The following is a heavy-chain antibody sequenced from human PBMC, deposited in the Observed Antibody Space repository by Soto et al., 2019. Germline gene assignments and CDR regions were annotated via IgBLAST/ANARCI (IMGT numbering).Heavy chain of an antibody. V-gene: IGHV4-30-4*02. CDR3: ARDRDGSSSWVY. CDR1: GDSISSGANY. Sequence: PSETLSLTCTVSGDSISSGANYWSWIRQPPGKGLEWIGYIYYSGSTYYNPTLKSRVTISVDTSKNQFSLKLSSVTAADTAVHYCARDRDGSSSWVYWGQGTLVTVSS. D-gene: IGHD6-6*01. J-gene: IGHJ4*02. CDR2: IYYSGST.